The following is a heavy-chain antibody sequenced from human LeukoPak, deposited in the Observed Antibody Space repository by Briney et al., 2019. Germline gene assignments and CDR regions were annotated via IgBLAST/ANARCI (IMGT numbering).Heavy chain of an antibody. D-gene: IGHD6-19*01. J-gene: IGHJ4*02. Sequence: GGSLRLSCAASGFTFSSYAMSWVRQAPGKGLEWVSAISGSGGGTYYADSVKGRFTISRDNSKNTLYLQMNSLRAEDTAVYYCAKDPRYSSGPTGDYWGQGTLVTVSS. CDR1: GFTFSSYA. V-gene: IGHV3-23*01. CDR3: AKDPRYSSGPTGDY. CDR2: ISGSGGGT.